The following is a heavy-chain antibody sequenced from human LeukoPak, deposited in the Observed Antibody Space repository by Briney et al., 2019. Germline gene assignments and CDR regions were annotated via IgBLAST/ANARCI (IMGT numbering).Heavy chain of an antibody. J-gene: IGHJ5*02. D-gene: IGHD3-3*01. Sequence: ASVKVSCKASGYTFTSYGISWVRQAPGQGLEWMGWISAYNGNTNYAQKLQGRVTMTTDTSASTAYMELSSLRSEDTAVYYCARDLRFLDWFDPWGQGTLVTVSS. V-gene: IGHV1-18*01. CDR3: ARDLRFLDWFDP. CDR2: ISAYNGNT. CDR1: GYTFTSYG.